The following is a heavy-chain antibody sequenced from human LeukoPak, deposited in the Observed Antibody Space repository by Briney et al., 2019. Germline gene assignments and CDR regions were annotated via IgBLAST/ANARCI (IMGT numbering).Heavy chain of an antibody. CDR2: ISSSSSYI. J-gene: IGHJ4*02. Sequence: GGSLRLSCAASGFTFSSYTMSWVRQAPGKGLEWVSSISSSSSYIYYADSVKGRFTISRDNAKNSLYLQMSGLRAEDTAVYYCARATAAGPSYYFDYWGQGTLVTVSS. V-gene: IGHV3-21*01. CDR1: GFTFSSYT. D-gene: IGHD6-13*01. CDR3: ARATAAGPSYYFDY.